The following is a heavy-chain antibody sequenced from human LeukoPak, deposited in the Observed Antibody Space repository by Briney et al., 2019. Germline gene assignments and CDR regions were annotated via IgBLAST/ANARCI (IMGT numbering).Heavy chain of an antibody. CDR3: ARGGIAVAGTHLDY. V-gene: IGHV3-53*01. J-gene: IGHJ4*02. CDR1: GFTVSSNY. D-gene: IGHD6-19*01. CDR2: IYSGGST. Sequence: GSLRLSCAASGFTVSSNYMSWVRQAPGKGLEWVSVIYSGGSTYYADSVKGRFTISRDNSKNTLYLQMNSLRAEDTAVYYCARGGIAVAGTHLDYWGQGTLVTVSS.